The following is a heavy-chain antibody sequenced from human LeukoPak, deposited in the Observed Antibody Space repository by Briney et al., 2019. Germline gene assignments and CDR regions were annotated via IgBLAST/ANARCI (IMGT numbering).Heavy chain of an antibody. V-gene: IGHV1-46*01. CDR3: ARGQPYYYDSSGYNNWFDP. D-gene: IGHD3-22*01. J-gene: IGHJ5*02. Sequence: GASVKVSCKASGYTFTSYYMHWVRQAPGQGLEWMGIINPSGGSTSYAQKFQGRVTMTRDTSTSTVYMELSSLRSEDTAVYYCARGQPYYYDSSGYNNWFDPWGQGTLVTVYS. CDR1: GYTFTSYY. CDR2: INPSGGST.